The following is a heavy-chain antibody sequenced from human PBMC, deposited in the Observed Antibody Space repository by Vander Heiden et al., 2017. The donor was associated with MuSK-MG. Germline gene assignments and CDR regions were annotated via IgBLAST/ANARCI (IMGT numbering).Heavy chain of an antibody. J-gene: IGHJ5*02. V-gene: IGHV1-69*04. CDR2: IIPILGIA. CDR1: GGTFSSYA. CDR3: AIGGQLVTHWFDP. Sequence: QVQLVQSGAEVKNPGSSVKVSCKASGGTFSSYAISWVRQAPGQGLEWMGRIIPILGIANYAQKFQGRVTITADKSTSTAYMELRSMRSDDTAVYYYAIGGQLVTHWFDPWVQGTLVNVSS. D-gene: IGHD6-13*01.